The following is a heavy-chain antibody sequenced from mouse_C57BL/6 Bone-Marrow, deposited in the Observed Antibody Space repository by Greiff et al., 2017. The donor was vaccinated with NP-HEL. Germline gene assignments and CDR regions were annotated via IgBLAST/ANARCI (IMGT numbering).Heavy chain of an antibody. CDR3: ARLDSSGPWFAY. Sequence: QVHVKQSGAELVKPGASVKMSCKASGYTFTTYPIEWMKQNHGKSLEWIGNFHPYNDDTKYNEKFKGKATLTVEKSSSTVYLELSRLTSDDSAVYYCARLDSSGPWFAYWGQGTLVTVSA. CDR1: GYTFTTYP. V-gene: IGHV1-47*01. CDR2: FHPYNDDT. D-gene: IGHD3-2*02. J-gene: IGHJ3*01.